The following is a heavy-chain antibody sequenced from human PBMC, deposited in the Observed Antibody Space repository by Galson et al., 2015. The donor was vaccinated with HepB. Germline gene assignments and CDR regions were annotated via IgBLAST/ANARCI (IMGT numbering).Heavy chain of an antibody. CDR1: GFTVSSYA. CDR2: ISYDGSNK. J-gene: IGHJ3*02. Sequence: SLRLSCAASGFTVSSYAMHWVRQAPGKGLEWVAVISYDGSNKYYAGSVKGRFTISRDNSKNTLYLQMNSLRAEDTAVYYCARALSTMIVVVITIHDAFDIWGQGTMVTVSS. CDR3: ARALSTMIVVVITIHDAFDI. V-gene: IGHV3-30-3*01. D-gene: IGHD3-22*01.